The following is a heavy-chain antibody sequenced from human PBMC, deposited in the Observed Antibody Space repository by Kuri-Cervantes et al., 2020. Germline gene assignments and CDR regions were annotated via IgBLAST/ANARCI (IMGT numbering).Heavy chain of an antibody. V-gene: IGHV3-13*01. Sequence: GGSLRLSCAASGFTFSSYDMHWVRQATGKGLEWVSAIGTAGDTYYPGSVKGRFTISRENAKNSLYLQMNSLRAGDTAVYYCARVSGYILRAYGMDVWGQGTTVTVSS. CDR2: IGTAGDT. D-gene: IGHD1-1*01. J-gene: IGHJ6*02. CDR3: ARVSGYILRAYGMDV. CDR1: GFTFSSYD.